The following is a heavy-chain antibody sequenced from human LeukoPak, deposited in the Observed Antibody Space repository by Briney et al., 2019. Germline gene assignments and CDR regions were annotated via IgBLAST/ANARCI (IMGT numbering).Heavy chain of an antibody. CDR2: ISSSGSIV. V-gene: IGHV3-48*03. CDR3: VRDYGGSSPFDY. D-gene: IGHD2-15*01. Sequence: GGSLRLSCAASGFTFSSYEMHWVRQAPGKGLEWVSYISSSGSIVYYADSVKGRFTISRDNAKNSLYLQMNSLRAEDTAVYYCVRDYGGSSPFDYWGQGTLVTVSS. CDR1: GFTFSSYE. J-gene: IGHJ4*02.